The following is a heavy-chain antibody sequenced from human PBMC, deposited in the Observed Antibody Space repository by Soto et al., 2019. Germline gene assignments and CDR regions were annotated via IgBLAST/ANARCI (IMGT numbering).Heavy chain of an antibody. CDR1: DHTFTYYG. Sequence: QVQLLQSGGEVKKPGASVKVSCNSSDHTFTYYGINWVRRAPGQGLEWMGWIRGYNGNTKYAQKFQDRVTMSANTSTRTAYMEMRSLTSDDPAVYFCSATGGHYFGLDVWVQGTTVTVSS. D-gene: IGHD2-8*02. V-gene: IGHV1-18*01. CDR2: IRGYNGNT. J-gene: IGHJ6*02. CDR3: SATGGHYFGLDV.